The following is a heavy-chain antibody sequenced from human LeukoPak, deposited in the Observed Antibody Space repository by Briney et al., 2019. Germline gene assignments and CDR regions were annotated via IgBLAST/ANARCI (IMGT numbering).Heavy chain of an antibody. V-gene: IGHV7-4-1*02. CDR2: INTNTGNP. CDR1: GYSFTSQG. Sequence: GASVKVSCKASGYSFTSQGMNWVRQAPGQGLEWMGWINTNTGNPTYAQGFTGRFVFSLDTSVSTAYLQISSLKAEDTAVYYCERGRSDSYRVFDIWGQGTMVTVSS. D-gene: IGHD1-26*01. J-gene: IGHJ3*02. CDR3: ERGRSDSYRVFDI.